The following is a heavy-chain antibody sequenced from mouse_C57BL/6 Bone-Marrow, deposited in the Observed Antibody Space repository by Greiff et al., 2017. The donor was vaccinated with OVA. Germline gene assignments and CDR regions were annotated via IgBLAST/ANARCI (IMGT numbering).Heavy chain of an antibody. CDR3: ARDDLTGTCYFDY. Sequence: VQLQQPGTELVKPGASVKLSCKASGYTFTSYWMHWVKQRPGQGLEWIGNINPSNGGTNYNEKFKSKATLTVDKSSSTAYMQLSSLTSEDSAVYYCARDDLTGTCYFDYWGQGTTLTVSS. CDR1: GYTFTSYW. D-gene: IGHD4-1*01. J-gene: IGHJ2*01. V-gene: IGHV1-53*01. CDR2: INPSNGGT.